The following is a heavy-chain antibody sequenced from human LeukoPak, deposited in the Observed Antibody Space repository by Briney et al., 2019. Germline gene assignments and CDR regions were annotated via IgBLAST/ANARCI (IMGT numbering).Heavy chain of an antibody. CDR3: ARAFHPPDFAFGRAPYYFDL. J-gene: IGHJ4*01. V-gene: IGHV4-4*02. Sequence: SGTLSLTCAVSGGSISTAHWWNWVRQSPGKGLEWIGEIYHRGNSNYNPSLKSRVSISVDTSKNQFSLKVTSLTAADTAVYYCARAFHPPDFAFGRAPYYFDLWGQGALVTVSS. D-gene: IGHD3-16*01. CDR1: GGSISTAHW. CDR2: IYHRGNS.